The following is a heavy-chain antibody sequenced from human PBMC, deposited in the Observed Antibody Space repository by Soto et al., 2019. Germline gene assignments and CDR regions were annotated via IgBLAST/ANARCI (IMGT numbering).Heavy chain of an antibody. J-gene: IGHJ6*01. CDR2: INSDGRST. CDR1: GFTLTNYW. CDR3: ARDMFSTVDDYYGMDV. V-gene: IGHV3-74*01. D-gene: IGHD4-17*01. Sequence: DVQLVESGGDLVQPGGSLRLSCAAYGFTLTNYWMHWVRQAPGKGLVWLSRINSDGRSTPYADSVKGRFTISRDNAKNTLYLQMNRLRDEDTAVYYCARDMFSTVDDYYGMDVW.